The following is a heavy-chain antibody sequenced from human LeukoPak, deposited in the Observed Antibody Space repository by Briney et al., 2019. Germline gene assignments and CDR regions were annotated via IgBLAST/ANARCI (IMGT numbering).Heavy chain of an antibody. CDR1: GYSINSGYY. CDR3: AREGGCGGDCYADY. V-gene: IGHV4-38-2*02. J-gene: IGHJ4*02. D-gene: IGHD2-21*02. Sequence: SETLSLTCTVSGYSINSGYYWVWIRQPPGKGPEWIGSIYRSGSTNYNPSLKSRVTISVDTSKNQFSLKVSSVTAADTAVYYCAREGGCGGDCYADYWGQGTLVTVSS. CDR2: IYRSGST.